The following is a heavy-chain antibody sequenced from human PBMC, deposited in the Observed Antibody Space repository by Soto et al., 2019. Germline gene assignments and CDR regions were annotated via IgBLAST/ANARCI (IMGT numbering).Heavy chain of an antibody. CDR2: IYYSGST. D-gene: IGHD4-17*01. CDR3: ARVGYGDYGVEYFDY. V-gene: IGHV4-59*01. CDR1: GGSISSYY. J-gene: IGHJ4*02. Sequence: SETLSLTCTVSGGSISSYYWSWIRQPPGKGLEWIGYIYYSGSTNYNPSLKSRVTISVDTSKNQFSLKLSSVTAADTAVYYCARVGYGDYGVEYFDYWGQGTLVTVSS.